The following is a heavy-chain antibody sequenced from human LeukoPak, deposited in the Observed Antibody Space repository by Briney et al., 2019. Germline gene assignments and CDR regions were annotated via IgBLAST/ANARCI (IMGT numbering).Heavy chain of an antibody. Sequence: SETLSLTCSVSGFSISSGYYWAWIRQPPGKGLEWIGSISHSGSTYYNPSLKSRVTILLDTSKNQFSLKLTSVTAADTAVYYCARAWGYYYYMDVWGKGTTVTVSS. J-gene: IGHJ6*03. D-gene: IGHD3-16*01. CDR2: ISHSGST. CDR3: ARAWGYYYYMDV. CDR1: GFSISSGYY. V-gene: IGHV4-38-2*02.